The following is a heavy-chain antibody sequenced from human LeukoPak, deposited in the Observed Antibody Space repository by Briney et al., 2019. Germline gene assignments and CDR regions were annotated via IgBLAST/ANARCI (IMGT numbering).Heavy chain of an antibody. Sequence: SETLSLTCTVSGGSISSYYWSWIRQPPGKGLEWIGYIYHSGSTYYNPSLKSRVTISVDRSKNQFSLKLSSVTAADTAVYYCASGLWFGEPQPNYYYGMDVWGQGTTVTVSS. CDR3: ASGLWFGEPQPNYYYGMDV. CDR1: GGSISSYY. J-gene: IGHJ6*02. D-gene: IGHD3-10*01. CDR2: IYHSGST. V-gene: IGHV4-59*12.